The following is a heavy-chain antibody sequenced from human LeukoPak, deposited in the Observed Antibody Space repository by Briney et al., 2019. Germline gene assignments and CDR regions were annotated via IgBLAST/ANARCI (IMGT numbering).Heavy chain of an antibody. Sequence: ASVKVSCKASGYTFTSYGISWVRQAPGQGLEWMGWISAYNGNTNYAQKLQGRVTMTTDTSTSTAYMELRSLRSDDTAVYYCARGAYCSSTSCYTGWFDPWGQGTLVTVSS. V-gene: IGHV1-18*01. CDR3: ARGAYCSSTSCYTGWFDP. J-gene: IGHJ5*02. CDR2: ISAYNGNT. CDR1: GYTFTSYG. D-gene: IGHD2-2*02.